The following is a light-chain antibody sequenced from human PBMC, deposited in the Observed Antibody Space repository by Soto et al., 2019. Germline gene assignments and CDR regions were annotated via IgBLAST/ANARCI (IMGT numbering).Light chain of an antibody. Sequence: DIQMTQSPPALSASVGDRVTITCRASQSISSWLAWYQQKPGKAPKLLIYDGSSLESGVPSRFSGSRSGTEFTLTISSLQPDDFATYYCQQYNSYSWTFGQGTKVDIK. CDR1: QSISSW. V-gene: IGKV1-5*01. CDR3: QQYNSYSWT. CDR2: DGS. J-gene: IGKJ1*01.